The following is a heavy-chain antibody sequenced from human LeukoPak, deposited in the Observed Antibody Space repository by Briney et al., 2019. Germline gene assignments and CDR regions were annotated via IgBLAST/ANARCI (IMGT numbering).Heavy chain of an antibody. Sequence: PGGSLRLSCAASGFTFSSYGMNWVRQAPGKGLEWVSAISGSGGSTYYADSVKGRFTISRDNSKNTLYLQMNSLRAEDTAVYYCAKKYRSVHYYYMDVWGKGTTVTISS. J-gene: IGHJ6*03. CDR1: GFTFSSYG. CDR2: ISGSGGST. D-gene: IGHD2-2*01. V-gene: IGHV3-23*01. CDR3: AKKYRSVHYYYMDV.